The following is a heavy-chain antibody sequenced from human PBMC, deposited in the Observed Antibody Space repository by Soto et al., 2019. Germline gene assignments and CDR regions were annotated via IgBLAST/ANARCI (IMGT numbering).Heavy chain of an antibody. Sequence: TGGSLRLSCVASGSSSDPFTMHWVRELPGKGLEWVAGLSWDRSTVAYADSVQGRFTISRDHAKTSVDLLMDSLRPDDTALYFCAVSSPDIVVLPSSIYFTSWGPGTQVTVSS. CDR3: AVSSPDIVVLPSSIYFTS. D-gene: IGHD2-15*01. CDR1: GSSSDPFT. J-gene: IGHJ4*02. CDR2: LSWDRSTV. V-gene: IGHV3-9*02.